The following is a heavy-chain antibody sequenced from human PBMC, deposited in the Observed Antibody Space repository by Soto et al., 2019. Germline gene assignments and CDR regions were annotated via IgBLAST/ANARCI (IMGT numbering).Heavy chain of an antibody. D-gene: IGHD3-22*01. CDR1: GCSIISGDYY. J-gene: IGHJ6*02. V-gene: IGHV4-30-4*01. Sequence: SETLSLTCTVSGCSIISGDYYWVWLRQPPGKGLEWIGYIYYSGSTYYNPSLKSRVTISVDTSKNQFSLKLSSVTAADTAVYYCARAPIQYYYDSSGSSRGMDVWGQGTTVTVSS. CDR3: ARAPIQYYYDSSGSSRGMDV. CDR2: IYYSGST.